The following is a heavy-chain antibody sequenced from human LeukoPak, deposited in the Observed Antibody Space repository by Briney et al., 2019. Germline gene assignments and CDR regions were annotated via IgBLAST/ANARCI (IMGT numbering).Heavy chain of an antibody. CDR3: AVQQWLVPKADIDY. Sequence: QPGGSLRLSCAASGFTFSNAWMSWVRQAPGKGLEWVSAISGSGGSTYYADSVKGRFTISRDNSKDTLYLQMNSLRAEDTAVYYCAVQQWLVPKADIDYWGQGTLVTVSS. J-gene: IGHJ4*02. CDR1: GFTFSNAW. V-gene: IGHV3-23*01. CDR2: ISGSGGST. D-gene: IGHD6-19*01.